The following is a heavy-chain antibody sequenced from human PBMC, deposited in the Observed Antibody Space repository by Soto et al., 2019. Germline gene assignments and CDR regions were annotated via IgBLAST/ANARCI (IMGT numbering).Heavy chain of an antibody. CDR1: GGSIRSGGYY. D-gene: IGHD4-17*01. CDR2: IYYSGGT. CDR3: ATMHDYGDYAAFDN. V-gene: IGHV4-31*03. J-gene: IGHJ4*02. Sequence: VKLQESGPGLVKPSQTLSLSCTVSGGSIRSGGYYWSWIRQHPGKGLEWIRYIYYSGGTDYNPYLKSRLTMSLDTSKNPCSLSLTAVAAADTTLYFCATMHDYGDYAAFDNWGQGTLVT.